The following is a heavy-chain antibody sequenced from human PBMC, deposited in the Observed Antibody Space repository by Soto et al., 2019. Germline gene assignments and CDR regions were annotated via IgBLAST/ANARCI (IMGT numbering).Heavy chain of an antibody. CDR2: IRNKANNYAA. J-gene: IGHJ4*02. CDR1: GFIFSDHY. V-gene: IGHV3-72*01. CDR3: AAGTYYDFWSGYPKDFDY. Sequence: PGGSLRLSCAASGFIFSDHYMDWVRQVPGKGLEWIARIRNKANNYAAHYAASVRGRFSISRDDSKSLLFLQMPSLRSEDTAVYYCAAGTYYDFWSGYPKDFDYWGQGTLVTAPQ. D-gene: IGHD3-3*01.